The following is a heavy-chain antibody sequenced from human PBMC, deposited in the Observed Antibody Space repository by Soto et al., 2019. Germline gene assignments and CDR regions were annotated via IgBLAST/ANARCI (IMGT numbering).Heavy chain of an antibody. CDR2: IYTSGST. J-gene: IGHJ6*02. D-gene: IGHD3-3*01. CDR3: ARDIPYDFAYGMDV. V-gene: IGHV4-4*07. CDR1: GGSISSYY. Sequence: SETLSLTCTVSGGSISSYYWSWIRQPAGKGLEWIGGIYTSGSTNYNPSLKSRVTMSVDTSKNQFSLKLSSVTAADTAVYYCARDIPYDFAYGMDVWGQGTKVAVSS.